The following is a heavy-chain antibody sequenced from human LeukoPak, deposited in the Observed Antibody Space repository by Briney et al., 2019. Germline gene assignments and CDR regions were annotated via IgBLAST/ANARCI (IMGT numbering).Heavy chain of an antibody. CDR1: GGSFSGHY. D-gene: IGHD2-8*02. CDR3: ARAPDSTGSIDY. Sequence: ETLSLTCAVYGGSFSGHYWTWIRRPPGKGLEWIGQINHSGSIQYKSSLKSRVTISVDTSKDQFSLKLTSVTAADTAVYYCARAPDSTGSIDYWGQGTPVTVSS. J-gene: IGHJ4*02. V-gene: IGHV4-34*01. CDR2: INHSGSI.